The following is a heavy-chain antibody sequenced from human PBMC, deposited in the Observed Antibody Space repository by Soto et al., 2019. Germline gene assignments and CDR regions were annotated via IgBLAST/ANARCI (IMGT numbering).Heavy chain of an antibody. D-gene: IGHD4-17*01. V-gene: IGHV4-30-4*01. CDR1: GGSISSDYY. J-gene: IGHJ6*02. Sequence: SETLSLTCTVSGGSISSDYYWSWIRQPPGKGLEWIGYISYSGSTHYNPSLKSRVTISVDTSKNQFSLKLSSMTAADTAVYYCAKDTVINYYYYGMDVWGQGTTVTVSS. CDR2: ISYSGST. CDR3: AKDTVINYYYYGMDV.